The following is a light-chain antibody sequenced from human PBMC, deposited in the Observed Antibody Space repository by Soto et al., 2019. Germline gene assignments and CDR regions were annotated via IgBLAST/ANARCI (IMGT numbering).Light chain of an antibody. CDR2: EES. V-gene: IGKV1-9*01. CDR3: QQVKTYPRT. J-gene: IGKJ4*01. CDR1: QAVPNN. Sequence: DIHLTQSPSSLSASVGDRVTITCRPSQAVPNNMAWYQQKPGKPPKLLIYEESTLHSGVPSRFSGRKSGTQFTLTIDSLQPEDFATYYCQQVKTYPRTFGGGTKVEIK.